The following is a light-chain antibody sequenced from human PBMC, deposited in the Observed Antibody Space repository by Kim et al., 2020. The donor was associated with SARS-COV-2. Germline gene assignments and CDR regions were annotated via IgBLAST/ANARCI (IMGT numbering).Light chain of an antibody. Sequence: DIQMTQSPSSVSASVGDRVNITCRASQDISSWLAWYQQKPGKAPNLLIYAASKLQSGVPSRFSGSGSGTDFTLTISSLRPEDFATYFCQQANSFPLTFGGGTKADIK. J-gene: IGKJ4*01. CDR3: QQANSFPLT. CDR2: AAS. V-gene: IGKV1-12*01. CDR1: QDISSW.